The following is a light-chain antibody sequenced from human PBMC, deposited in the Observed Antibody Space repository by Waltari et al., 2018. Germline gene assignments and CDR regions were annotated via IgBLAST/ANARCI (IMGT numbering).Light chain of an antibody. CDR3: QQANSFPYT. CDR2: VAS. Sequence: CRASQDSSRWLAWYRTNAGKAPKLLIYVASSLQSGVPSRFSGSGSGTDFTLTISILQPEDFATYYCQQANSFPYTFGQGTKLEIK. J-gene: IGKJ2*01. V-gene: IGKV1-12*01. CDR1: QDSSRW.